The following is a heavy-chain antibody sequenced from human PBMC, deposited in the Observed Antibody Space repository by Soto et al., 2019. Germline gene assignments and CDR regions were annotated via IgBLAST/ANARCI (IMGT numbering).Heavy chain of an antibody. CDR2: VLGGGGST. Sequence: GGSLRLSCAASGFTFSSYAMSWVRQTPGKGLEWVSGVLGGGGSTFYADSVKGRFTISRDNSKNTLYVQMNSLRAEDTAIYYCARKGPPRDAFDIWGQGTMVTVSS. CDR3: ARKGPPRDAFDI. CDR1: GFTFSSYA. V-gene: IGHV3-23*01. J-gene: IGHJ3*02.